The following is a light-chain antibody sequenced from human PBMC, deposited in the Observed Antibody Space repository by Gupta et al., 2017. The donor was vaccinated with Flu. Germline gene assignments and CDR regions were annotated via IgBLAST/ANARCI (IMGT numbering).Light chain of an antibody. CDR3: QQYGYSPPT. J-gene: IGKJ1*01. Sequence: EFVLTQSPATLSLSPGERATLSCRASQSVSNMKLAWYQQTRGQAPRLLISGASSRATGIPDRFSGSGSGTDFTLTISRLEPEDFAVYHCQQYGYSPPTFGQGTTVEVK. CDR2: GAS. CDR1: QSVSNMK. V-gene: IGKV3-20*01.